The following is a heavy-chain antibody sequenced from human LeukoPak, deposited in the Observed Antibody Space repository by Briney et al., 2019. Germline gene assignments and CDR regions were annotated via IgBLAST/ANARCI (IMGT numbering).Heavy chain of an antibody. J-gene: IGHJ4*02. CDR1: GDSIITYY. Sequence: ASETLSHTCTVSGDSIITYYWSWIRQPPGKGLEWIGYMYYSGSTNYNPSLKSRVTISVDKSRNQFSLTLSSVTAADTAVYYCARHSRGYDSEFGYWGQGTLVTVSS. CDR2: MYYSGST. CDR3: ARHSRGYDSEFGY. V-gene: IGHV4-59*08. D-gene: IGHD5-12*01.